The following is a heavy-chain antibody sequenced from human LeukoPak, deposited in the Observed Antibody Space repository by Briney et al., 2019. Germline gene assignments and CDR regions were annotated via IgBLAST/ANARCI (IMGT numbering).Heavy chain of an antibody. J-gene: IGHJ4*02. CDR2: IYHSGST. CDR1: GYSISSGYY. V-gene: IGHV4-38-2*02. CDR3: ARLISSSWYHEVLLGRDY. Sequence: PSETLSLTCTVSGYSISSGYYCGWLRQPPGKGLEWIGSIYHSGSTYYNPSLMSRVTIAVDTSKNQFSLKLSSVTAADTAVYYCARLISSSWYHEVLLGRDYWGQGTLVTVSS. D-gene: IGHD6-13*01.